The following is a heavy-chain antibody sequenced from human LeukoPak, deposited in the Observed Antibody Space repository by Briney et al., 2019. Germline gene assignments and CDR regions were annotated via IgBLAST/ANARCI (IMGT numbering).Heavy chain of an antibody. V-gene: IGHV1-8*01. D-gene: IGHD2-2*02. CDR2: MNPNSGNT. Sequence: ASVKVSCKASGYTFTSYDINWVRQATGQGLEWMGWMNPNSGNTGYAQKFQGRVTMARNTSISTAYMELSSLRSEDTAVYYCARDHLPHCSSTSCYTHYYGMDVWGQGTTVTVSS. CDR3: ARDHLPHCSSTSCYTHYYGMDV. CDR1: GYTFTSYD. J-gene: IGHJ6*02.